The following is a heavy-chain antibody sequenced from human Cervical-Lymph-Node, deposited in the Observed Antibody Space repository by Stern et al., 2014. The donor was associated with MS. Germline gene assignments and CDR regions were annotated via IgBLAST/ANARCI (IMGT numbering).Heavy chain of an antibody. CDR3: WYIGY. Sequence: VQLVESGGGVVQPGRSLRLSCATSGFTFSNYALHWVRQAPGKGLEWLAVVSSDGSSQFYADSVKGRFTVSRDNSKSMLYLQMNSQRTEDAGVYYTWYIGYWGQGTLVTVSS. V-gene: IGHV3-30*01. CDR2: VSSDGSSQ. J-gene: IGHJ4*02. CDR1: GFTFSNYA.